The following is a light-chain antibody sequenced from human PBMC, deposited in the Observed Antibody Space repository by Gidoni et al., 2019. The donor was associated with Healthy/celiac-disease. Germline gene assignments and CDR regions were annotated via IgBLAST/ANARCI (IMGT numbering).Light chain of an antibody. CDR1: QGISNY. CDR3: QKYNSAPRT. V-gene: IGKV1-27*01. Sequence: DIQMTQSPSSLSASVGDRVTITCRASQGISNYLAWYQQKPGKVPKRLIYAASTFQSGVPSRFSGSGSGTDFSLTISSLQPEDVATYYCQKYNSAPRTFGQGNKVEIK. CDR2: AAS. J-gene: IGKJ1*01.